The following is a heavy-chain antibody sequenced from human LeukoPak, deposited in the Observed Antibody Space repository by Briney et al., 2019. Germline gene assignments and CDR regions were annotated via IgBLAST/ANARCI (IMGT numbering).Heavy chain of an antibody. D-gene: IGHD4-11*01. V-gene: IGHV4-38-2*02. J-gene: IGHJ4*02. Sequence: SETLSLTCTVSGYSISSGYYWAWIRQPPGKGLEWIGYIDHTGSANYNPSLKSRVTISRDTSKNHFSLELSSVTAADTAVYYCARLSTVTTSFDYWGQGTLVTVSS. CDR2: IDHTGSA. CDR1: GYSISSGYY. CDR3: ARLSTVTTSFDY.